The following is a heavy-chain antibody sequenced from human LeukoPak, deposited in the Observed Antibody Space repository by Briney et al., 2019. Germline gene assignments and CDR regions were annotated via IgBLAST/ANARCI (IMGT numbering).Heavy chain of an antibody. CDR3: VSHEVVPY. CDR2: VKEDGTTK. Sequence: PGGSLRLPCAASGFNFINYWMSWVRQAPGKGLEWVANVKEDGTTKQYVDSVKGRFTSSRDNAKNSLHLQMDSLRAEDTAVYYCVSHEVVPYWGQGTLVSVSS. CDR1: GFNFINYW. D-gene: IGHD2-15*01. J-gene: IGHJ4*02. V-gene: IGHV3-7*01.